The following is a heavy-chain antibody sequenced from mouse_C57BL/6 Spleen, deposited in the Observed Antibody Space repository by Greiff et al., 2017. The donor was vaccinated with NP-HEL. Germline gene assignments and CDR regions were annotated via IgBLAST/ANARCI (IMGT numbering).Heavy chain of an antibody. V-gene: IGHV1-7*01. CDR3: AREELRPWFAY. Sequence: QVHVKQSGAELAKPGASVKLSCKASRYTFTSYWMHWVKQRPGQGLEWIGYINPSSGYTKYNQKFKDKATLTADKSSSTAYMQLSSLTYEDSAVYYCAREELRPWFAYWGQGTLVTVSA. CDR1: RYTFTSYW. D-gene: IGHD3-2*02. J-gene: IGHJ3*01. CDR2: INPSSGYT.